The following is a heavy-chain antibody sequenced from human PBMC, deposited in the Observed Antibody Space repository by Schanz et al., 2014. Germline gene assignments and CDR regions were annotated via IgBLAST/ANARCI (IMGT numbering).Heavy chain of an antibody. CDR3: AKEGVTAAGTLY. CDR2: IRYDGSNK. V-gene: IGHV3-30*02. Sequence: QVQLVESGGGVVQPGGSLRLSCAASGFSFSGSGMHWVRQAPGEGLEWVAFIRYDGSNKFYADSVRGRFTISRDNSKNTLYLQMNSLGAEDTAVYYCAKEGVTAAGTLYWGQGTLVTVSS. D-gene: IGHD6-13*01. J-gene: IGHJ4*02. CDR1: GFSFSGSG.